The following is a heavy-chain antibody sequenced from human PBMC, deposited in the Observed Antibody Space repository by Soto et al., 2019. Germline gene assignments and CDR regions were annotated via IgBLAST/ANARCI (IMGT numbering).Heavy chain of an antibody. CDR3: ARAEVKLGATPFDS. Sequence: PSETLSLTCAVSGGSLRGHYWSWIRQSPEKGLEWIGEINHSGFTNYNPTLKSRVTISRAASKNQLYLRLRSMTAEDSAVYFCARAEVKLGATPFDSWGRGTLVTVSS. J-gene: IGHJ4*02. V-gene: IGHV4-34*01. D-gene: IGHD1-26*01. CDR1: GGSLRGHY. CDR2: INHSGFT.